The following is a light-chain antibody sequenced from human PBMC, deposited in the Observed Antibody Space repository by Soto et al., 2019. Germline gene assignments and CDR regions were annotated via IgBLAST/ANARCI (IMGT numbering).Light chain of an antibody. CDR3: QQYGSSPT. CDR2: GAS. V-gene: IGKV3-20*01. J-gene: IGKJ4*01. Sequence: EIVLTQSPGTLSLSSGERATPSCRASQSVSSSYLAWYQQKPGQAPRLLIYGASSRATGIPDRFSGSGSGTDFTLTISRLEPEDFAVYYCQQYGSSPTFGGGTKVDI. CDR1: QSVSSSY.